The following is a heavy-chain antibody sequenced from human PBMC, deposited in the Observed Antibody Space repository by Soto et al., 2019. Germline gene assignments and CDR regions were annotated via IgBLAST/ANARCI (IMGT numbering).Heavy chain of an antibody. CDR2: ISSSGDST. D-gene: IGHD6-13*01. V-gene: IGHV3-23*01. Sequence: GGSLRLSCAASGFTFSSYAMSWVRQAPGKGLEWVSAISSSGDSTYYADSVKGRFTISRDNSKNTLYLQMNSLRAEDTAVYYCAEDGSSSWGYYYYGMDVWGQGTTVTVSS. CDR1: GFTFSSYA. CDR3: AEDGSSSWGYYYYGMDV. J-gene: IGHJ6*02.